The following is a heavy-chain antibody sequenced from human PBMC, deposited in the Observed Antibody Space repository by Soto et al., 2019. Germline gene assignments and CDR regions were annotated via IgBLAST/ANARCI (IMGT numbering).Heavy chain of an antibody. D-gene: IGHD2-21*02. J-gene: IGHJ5*01. CDR1: GDSVSSNSVT. CDR3: ARAVTMALFDS. CDR2: TLYRSAWYN. V-gene: IGHV6-1*01. Sequence: QVQLQQSGPGLVKPSQTLSLTCAISGDSVSSNSVTWNWIRQTPSRGLEWLGRTLYRSAWYNDYEASIKSRIVINPDTSKNQFSLQLNSLTPEDTAVYYCARAVTMALFDSWGQGTLVTVSS.